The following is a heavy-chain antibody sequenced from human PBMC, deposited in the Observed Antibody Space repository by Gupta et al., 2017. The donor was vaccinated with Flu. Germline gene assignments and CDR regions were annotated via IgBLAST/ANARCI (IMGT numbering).Heavy chain of an antibody. D-gene: IGHD2-15*01. CDR2: INHSGST. J-gene: IGHJ5*02. CDR1: GGSFSGYY. CDR3: ARAVPIVVVVAATRGYDP. Sequence: QVQLQQWGAGLLKPSETLSLTCAVYGGSFSGYYWSWIRQPPGKGLEWIGEINHSGSTNYNPSLKSRVTISVDTSKNQFSLKLSSVTAADTAVYYCARAVPIVVVVAATRGYDPWGQGTLVTVSS. V-gene: IGHV4-34*01.